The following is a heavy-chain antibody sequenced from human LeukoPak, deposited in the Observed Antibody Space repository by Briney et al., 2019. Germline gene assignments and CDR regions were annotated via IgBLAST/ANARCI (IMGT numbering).Heavy chain of an antibody. Sequence: PGRSLRLSCAASGFTFSSYGMHWVRQAPGKGLEWVAVISYDGSNKYYADSVKGRFTISRDNSKNTLYLQMNSLRAEDTAVYYCIQQWLLDYWGQGTVATVSS. D-gene: IGHD6-19*01. CDR2: ISYDGSNK. V-gene: IGHV3-30*03. CDR3: IQQWLLDY. CDR1: GFTFSSYG. J-gene: IGHJ4*02.